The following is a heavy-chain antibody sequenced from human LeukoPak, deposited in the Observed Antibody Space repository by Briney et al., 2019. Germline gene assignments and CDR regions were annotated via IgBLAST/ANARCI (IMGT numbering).Heavy chain of an antibody. CDR1: GGSISGYY. D-gene: IGHD4-23*01. J-gene: IGHJ5*02. CDR2: IYTSGST. Sequence: PSETLSLTCTDSGGSISGYYWSWIRQPAGKGLEWIGRIYTSGSTDYHPSLKSRVTMSIDTSKNQFSLKLSSVTAADTAVYFCAGGAYGDNSLNWSDPWGQGTLVTVSS. CDR3: AGGAYGDNSLNWSDP. V-gene: IGHV4-4*07.